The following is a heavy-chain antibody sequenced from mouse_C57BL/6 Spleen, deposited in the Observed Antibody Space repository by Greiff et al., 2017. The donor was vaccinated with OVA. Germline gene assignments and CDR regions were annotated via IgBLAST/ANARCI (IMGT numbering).Heavy chain of an antibody. CDR2: IDPETGGT. J-gene: IGHJ3*01. CDR1: GYTFTDYE. V-gene: IGHV1-15*01. CDR3: TRGRAYDGYYDWFAY. Sequence: VQLQQSGAELVRPGASVTLSCKASGYTFTDYEMHWVKQTPVHGLEWIGAIDPETGGTAYNQKFKGKAILTADKSSSTAYMELRSLTSEDSAVYYCTRGRAYDGYYDWFAYWGQGTLVTVSA. D-gene: IGHD2-3*01.